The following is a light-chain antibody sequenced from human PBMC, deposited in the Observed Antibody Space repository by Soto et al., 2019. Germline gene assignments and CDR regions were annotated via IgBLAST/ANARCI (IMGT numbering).Light chain of an antibody. CDR2: AAS. V-gene: IGKV1-9*01. CDR3: QQLNSYPRLT. CDR1: QGISSY. J-gene: IGKJ4*01. Sequence: IQLTQSPSSLSASVGDRVTITCRASQGISSYLAWYQQKPGKAPKLLIYAASTLQSGVPSRFSGSGSGTDSTLTISSLQPEDFATYYCQQLNSYPRLTFGGGTKVEIK.